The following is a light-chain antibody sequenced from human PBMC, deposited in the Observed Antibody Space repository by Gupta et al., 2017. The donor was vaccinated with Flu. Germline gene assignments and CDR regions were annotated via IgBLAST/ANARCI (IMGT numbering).Light chain of an antibody. CDR2: AAS. CDR1: QTISTY. CDR3: QQSDSSPYS. V-gene: IGKV1-39*01. J-gene: IGKJ2*03. Sequence: DIQMTQSPSSLSASVGDRVTITCRSSQTISTYLNWYQQRPGKGPELLIHAASTLQTGVPPRFSGSGSGADFTLTIIDLQPEDFATYYCQQSDSSPYSFGQGTTLEIK.